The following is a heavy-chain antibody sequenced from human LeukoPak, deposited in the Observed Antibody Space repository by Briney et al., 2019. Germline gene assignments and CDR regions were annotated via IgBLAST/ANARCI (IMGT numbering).Heavy chain of an antibody. CDR1: GFTFSSYA. J-gene: IGHJ4*02. CDR3: ASTVTTSVSFDY. CDR2: ISYDGSNK. Sequence: GGSLRLSCAASGFTFSSYAMHWVRQAPGKGLEWVAVISYDGSNKYYADSVKGRFTISRDNSKNTLYLQMNSLRAEDTAVYYCASTVTTSVSFDYWGQGTLVTVSS. D-gene: IGHD4-17*01. V-gene: IGHV3-30-3*01.